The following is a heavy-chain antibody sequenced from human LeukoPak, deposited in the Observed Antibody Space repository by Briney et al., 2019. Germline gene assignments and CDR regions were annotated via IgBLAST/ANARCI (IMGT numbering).Heavy chain of an antibody. D-gene: IGHD4-23*01. Sequence: SETLSLTCAVYGTSFSGYYWIWIRQPPGKGLEWIGEINHGGSTNYNPSLKSRVTMSVDTSKNQFSLKLSSVTAADTVVYYCARDPVVTPFSWFDPWGQGTLVTVSS. CDR1: GTSFSGYY. CDR3: ARDPVVTPFSWFDP. V-gene: IGHV4-34*01. J-gene: IGHJ5*02. CDR2: INHGGST.